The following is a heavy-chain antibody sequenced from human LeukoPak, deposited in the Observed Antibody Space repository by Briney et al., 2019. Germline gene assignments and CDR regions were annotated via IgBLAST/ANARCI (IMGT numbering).Heavy chain of an antibody. CDR3: AKWGPYCVGDYCPALDS. V-gene: IGHV3-7*01. D-gene: IGHD2-21*02. J-gene: IGHJ4*02. CDR1: RFTFSDYW. Sequence: GGSLRLSCVASRFTFSDYWMSWVRQAPGKGLEWVANINQDGSKKRYADSMKGRFTISRDNAKESLYLQLNSLRAEDTAVYYCAKWGPYCVGDYCPALDSWGQGTLVTVSS. CDR2: INQDGSKK.